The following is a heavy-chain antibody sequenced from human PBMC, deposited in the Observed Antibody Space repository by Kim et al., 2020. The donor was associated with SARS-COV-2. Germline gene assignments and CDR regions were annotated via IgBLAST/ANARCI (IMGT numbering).Heavy chain of an antibody. D-gene: IGHD3-10*01. J-gene: IGHJ6*02. V-gene: IGHV3-15*01. CDR2: TDGGTT. CDR3: TTRGGV. Sequence: TDGGTTDYAAPVKGRFTISRDESKNTLYLQMNSLKTEDTAVYYCTTRGGVWGQGTTVTVSS.